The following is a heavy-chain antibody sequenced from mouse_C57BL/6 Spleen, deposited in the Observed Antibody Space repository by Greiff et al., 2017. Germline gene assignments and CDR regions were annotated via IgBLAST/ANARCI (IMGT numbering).Heavy chain of an antibody. D-gene: IGHD2-5*01. CDR1: GYAFSSSW. Sequence: QVQLQQPGPELVKPGASVKISCKASGYAFSSSWMNWVKQRPGKGLEWIGRIYPGDGDTNYNGKFKGKATLTADKSSSTAYMQLSSLTSEDSAVYFCARSDYSILFDYWGQGTTLTVSS. CDR3: ARSDYSILFDY. V-gene: IGHV1-82*01. J-gene: IGHJ2*01. CDR2: IYPGDGDT.